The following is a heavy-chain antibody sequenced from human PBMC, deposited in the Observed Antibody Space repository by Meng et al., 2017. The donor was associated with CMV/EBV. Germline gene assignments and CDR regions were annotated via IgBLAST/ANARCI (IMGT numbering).Heavy chain of an antibody. CDR2: ISSSSSTI. Sequence: GGSLRLSCTGSGFNFETYAMHWVRQAPGKGLEWVSYISSSSSTIYYADSVKGRFTISRDNAKNSLYLQMNSLRAEDTAVYYCASWIDDSSGHFDYWGQGTLVTVSS. CDR3: ASWIDDSSGHFDY. CDR1: GFNFETYA. V-gene: IGHV3-48*04. J-gene: IGHJ4*02. D-gene: IGHD3-22*01.